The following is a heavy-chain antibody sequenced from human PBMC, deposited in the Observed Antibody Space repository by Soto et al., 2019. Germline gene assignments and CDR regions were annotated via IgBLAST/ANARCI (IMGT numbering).Heavy chain of an antibody. Sequence: EVQLLESGGGLVKPGGSLRLSCAASGFTFSSYSMNWVRQAPGKGLEWVSFISSSSSSISYVDSVRGRFTISRDNAKNSVYLQMNSLRAEDTAVYYCARDRYGRWFDYWDQGTLVTVSS. CDR1: GFTFSSYS. CDR2: ISSSSSSI. J-gene: IGHJ4*02. CDR3: ARDRYGRWFDY. D-gene: IGHD5-18*01. V-gene: IGHV3-21*01.